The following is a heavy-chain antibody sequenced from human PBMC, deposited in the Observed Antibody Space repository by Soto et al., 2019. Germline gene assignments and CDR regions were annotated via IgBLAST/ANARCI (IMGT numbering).Heavy chain of an antibody. J-gene: IGHJ6*02. V-gene: IGHV3-23*01. CDR3: ATSEGGSGWYDGYYYYGMDV. CDR2: ISGSGGST. Sequence: EVQLLESGGGLVQPGGSLRLSCAASGFTFSSYAMSWVRQAPRKGREWVSAISGSGGSTYYADSVKGRFTSARDNSKNTLYLQMDSVRAEDTAVYYCATSEGGSGWYDGYYYYGMDVWGHGTTVTVSS. CDR1: GFTFSSYA. D-gene: IGHD6-19*01.